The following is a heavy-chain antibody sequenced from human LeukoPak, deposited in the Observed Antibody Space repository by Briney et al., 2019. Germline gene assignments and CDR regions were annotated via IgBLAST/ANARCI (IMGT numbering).Heavy chain of an antibody. Sequence: PSETLSLTCTVSGGSISSSSYYWSWIRQPPGKGLEWIGYTYYSGSTYYSPSLKSRVTISVDTSKNQFSLKLSSVTAADTAVYYCARVSTARITYAFDIWGQGTMVTVSS. CDR2: TYYSGST. CDR1: GGSISSSSYY. CDR3: ARVSTARITYAFDI. V-gene: IGHV4-30-4*01. J-gene: IGHJ3*02. D-gene: IGHD2/OR15-2a*01.